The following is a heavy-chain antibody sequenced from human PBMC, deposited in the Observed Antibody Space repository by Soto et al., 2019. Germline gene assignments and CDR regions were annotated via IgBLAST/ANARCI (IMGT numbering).Heavy chain of an antibody. V-gene: IGHV3-7*05. CDR2: IKTDGSEK. CDR1: GFTFSAYW. J-gene: IGHJ6*02. D-gene: IGHD3-16*01. Sequence: EVQLVESGGGLVQPGGSLRLSCEASGFTFSAYWMGWVCQAPGTGLQWVATIKTDGSEKYYVDSVTGRFTISRDNDKNSLYLQLNTLRAEDTGVYYCARPVRGSPEDVWGQGTTVTVSS. CDR3: ARPVRGSPEDV.